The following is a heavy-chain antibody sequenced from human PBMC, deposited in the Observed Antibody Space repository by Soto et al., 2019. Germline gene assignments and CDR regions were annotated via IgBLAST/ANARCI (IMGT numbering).Heavy chain of an antibody. J-gene: IGHJ6*02. V-gene: IGHV3-23*01. CDR3: AKNVWGITIFGGMDV. CDR1: GFTFSSYA. Sequence: PGGSLRLSCAASGFTFSSYAMSWVRQAPGKGLEWVSAISGSGGSTYYADSVKGRFTISRDNSKNTLYLQMNGLRAEDTAVYYCAKNVWGITIFGGMDVWGQGTTVTVSS. CDR2: ISGSGGST. D-gene: IGHD3-9*01.